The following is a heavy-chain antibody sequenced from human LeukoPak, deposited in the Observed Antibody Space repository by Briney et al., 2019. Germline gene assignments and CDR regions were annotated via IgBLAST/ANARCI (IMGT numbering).Heavy chain of an antibody. CDR3: AKVKVSGYDKGYFDY. CDR2: ISSSGGRT. J-gene: IGHJ4*02. V-gene: IGHV3-23*01. D-gene: IGHD3-3*01. CDR1: GFTFSSYA. Sequence: GGSLRLSCAASGFTFSSYAMNWVRLAPGKGLEWVSIISSSGGRTYYADSVKGRFTISRDNAKNTLELQMNSLRVEDTAVYYCAKVKVSGYDKGYFDYWGQGTLVTVSS.